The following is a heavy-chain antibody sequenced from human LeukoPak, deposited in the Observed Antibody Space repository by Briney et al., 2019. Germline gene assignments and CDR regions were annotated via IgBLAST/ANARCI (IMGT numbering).Heavy chain of an antibody. J-gene: IGHJ6*02. CDR2: IYYNGNT. CDR1: GGSVSSGSYY. D-gene: IGHD1-26*01. Sequence: SETLSLTCTVSGGSVSSGSYYWNWIRRPPGKGLEWIGYIYYNGNTNYSPSLKSRVTMSVDTSKNLFSLKVSSVTAADTAVYYCARGRSNYYGMDVWGQGTTVTVSS. CDR3: ARGRSNYYGMDV. V-gene: IGHV4-61*01.